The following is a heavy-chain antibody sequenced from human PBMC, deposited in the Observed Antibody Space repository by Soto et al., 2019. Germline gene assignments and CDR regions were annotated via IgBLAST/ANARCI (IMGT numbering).Heavy chain of an antibody. CDR2: ISYDGSNK. CDR3: ARDKAAGDYYYYYGMDV. V-gene: IGHV3-30-3*01. D-gene: IGHD6-25*01. CDR1: GFTFSSYA. Sequence: QVQLVESGGGVVQPGRSLRLSCAASGFTFSSYAMHRVRQAPGKGLEWVAVISYDGSNKYYADSVKGRFTISRDNSKNTLYLQMNSLRAEDTAVYYCARDKAAGDYYYYYGMDVWGQGTTVTVSS. J-gene: IGHJ6*02.